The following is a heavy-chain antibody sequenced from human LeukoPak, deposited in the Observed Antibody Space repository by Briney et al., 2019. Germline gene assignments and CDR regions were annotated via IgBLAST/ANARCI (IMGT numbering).Heavy chain of an antibody. V-gene: IGHV4-39*07. D-gene: IGHD2-2*01. CDR2: IYYNANT. CDR3: ASRGYCSSTSCRDYYYMDV. Sequence: SETLSLTCTVSGGSISSSIYYWGWIRQPPGKGLEWIGSIYYNANTYYNPSLKSRITISVDTSKNQFSLRLSSVTAADTAAYYCASRGYCSSTSCRDYYYMDVWGKGTTVTVSS. J-gene: IGHJ6*03. CDR1: GGSISSSIYY.